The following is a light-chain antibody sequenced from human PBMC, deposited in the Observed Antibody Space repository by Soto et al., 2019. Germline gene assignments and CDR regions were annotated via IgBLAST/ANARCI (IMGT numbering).Light chain of an antibody. J-gene: IGKJ1*01. V-gene: IGKV1-39*01. CDR2: GAS. CDR3: QQSYSAQWT. CDR1: QSVSTY. Sequence: DIQMTQSPSSLSASVGDRVTITCRASQSVSTYLNWYQQKPGKAPKLLIYGASTLQSGVPARFSGSGFGTTFNFTIDSLQPEDFANYYCQQSYSAQWTFGQGTRVEFK.